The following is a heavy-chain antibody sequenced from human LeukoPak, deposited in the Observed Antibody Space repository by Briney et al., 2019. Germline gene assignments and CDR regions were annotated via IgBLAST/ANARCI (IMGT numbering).Heavy chain of an antibody. CDR3: ARDGTYTDYDPDFDI. CDR2: IKQDGREK. CDR1: GCTFSGYW. V-gene: IGHV3-7*01. J-gene: IGHJ4*02. D-gene: IGHD5-12*01. Sequence: PGWSLRLSCAASGCTFSGYWMSWVRQARGKGREWVANIKQDGREKYYVDSLKGRFTISRDNAKNSLYLQMNSLSAEDTAVFYCARDGTYTDYDPDFDIWGQGTLVTVSS.